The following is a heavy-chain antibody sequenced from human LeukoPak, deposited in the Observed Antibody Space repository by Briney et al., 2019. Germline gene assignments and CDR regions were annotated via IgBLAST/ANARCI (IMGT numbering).Heavy chain of an antibody. Sequence: PSQTLSLTCTVSGGSISSGGYYWSWIRQPPGKGLEWIGYIYHSGSTYYHPSLKSRVTISVDRSKNQFSLKLSSVTAADTAVYYCARVSPINPAAGSGDFQHWGQGTLVTVSS. V-gene: IGHV4-30-2*01. J-gene: IGHJ1*01. CDR1: GGSISSGGYY. D-gene: IGHD6-13*01. CDR2: IYHSGST. CDR3: ARVSPINPAAGSGDFQH.